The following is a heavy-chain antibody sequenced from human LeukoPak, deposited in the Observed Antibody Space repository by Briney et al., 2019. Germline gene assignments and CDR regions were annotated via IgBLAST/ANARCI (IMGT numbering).Heavy chain of an antibody. CDR2: IIPIFGTA. V-gene: IGHV1-69*06. CDR1: GGTFSSYA. D-gene: IGHD6-13*01. J-gene: IGHJ1*01. Sequence: ASVKVSCKASGGTFSSYAISWVRQAPGQGLEWMGGIIPIFGTANYAQKFQGRVTITADKSTSTAYMELHNLRSEDTAVFYCARAKAGYSNAWTYWGQGTLVTVSS. CDR3: ARAKAGYSNAWTY.